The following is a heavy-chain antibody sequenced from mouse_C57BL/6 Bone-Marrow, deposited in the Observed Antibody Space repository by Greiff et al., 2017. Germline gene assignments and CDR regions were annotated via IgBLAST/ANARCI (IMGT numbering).Heavy chain of an antibody. V-gene: IGHV1-69*01. CDR3: ARWGQLDY. CDR1: GYTFTSYW. Sequence: ESGAELVMPGASVKLSCKASGYTFTSYWMHWVKQRPGQGLEWIGEIDPSDSYTNYNQKLKGKSTLTVDKSSSTAYMQLSSLTSEDSAVYYCARWGQLDYWGQGTTLTVSS. CDR2: IDPSDSYT. J-gene: IGHJ2*01.